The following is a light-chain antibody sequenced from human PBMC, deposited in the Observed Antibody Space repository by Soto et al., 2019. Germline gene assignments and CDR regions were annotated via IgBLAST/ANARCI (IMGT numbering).Light chain of an antibody. J-gene: IGLJ3*02. CDR1: SGSVSTTYY. CDR2: STN. V-gene: IGLV8-61*01. CDR3: VLYMSSGISV. Sequence: QTVVTQEPSFSVSPGGTVTRTCGLSSGSVSTTYYPSWYQQTPGQAPRTLIYSTNTRSSGVPDRFSGSILGNKAALTITGAQADDEADYYCVLYMSSGISVFGGGTKLTVL.